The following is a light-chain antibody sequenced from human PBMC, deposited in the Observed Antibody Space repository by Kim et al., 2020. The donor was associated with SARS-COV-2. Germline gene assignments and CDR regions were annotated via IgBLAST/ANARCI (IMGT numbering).Light chain of an antibody. CDR3: AAWDDSLHGYV. CDR2: TNN. Sequence: GQMVTISCSGGSSNIGSKPVNWYQHLPGTTPKLLVHTNNQRPSGVPDRFSGSKSGTAASLAISGLQSDDEADYYCAAWDDSLHGYVFGTGTKVTVL. CDR1: SSNIGSKP. J-gene: IGLJ1*01. V-gene: IGLV1-44*01.